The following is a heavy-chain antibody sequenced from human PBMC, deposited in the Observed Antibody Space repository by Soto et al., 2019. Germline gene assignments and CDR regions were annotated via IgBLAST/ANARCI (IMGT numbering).Heavy chain of an antibody. D-gene: IGHD2-15*01. CDR3: ARKRPYCSGGSFSFDVFDI. CDR2: IYNNERT. Sequence: SETLSLTCTVSGGSISSYYWSWMRQPPGKGLQWIGDIYNNERTKYNPSLESRVTISVDTSKNQFSLKLSSVTAADTALYYCARKRPYCSGGSFSFDVFDIWGQGTMVTVS. CDR1: GGSISSYY. V-gene: IGHV4-59*01. J-gene: IGHJ3*02.